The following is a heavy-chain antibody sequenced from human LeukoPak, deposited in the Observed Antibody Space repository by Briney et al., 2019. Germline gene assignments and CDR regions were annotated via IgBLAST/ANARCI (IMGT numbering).Heavy chain of an antibody. J-gene: IGHJ4*02. CDR1: GGTFSSYA. CDR3: ARAGTYYYDSSGLIFDY. CDR2: IIPIFGKA. D-gene: IGHD3-22*01. V-gene: IGHV1-69*13. Sequence: SVKVSCKASGGTFSSYAISWVRQAPGQGLEWMGGIIPIFGKANYAQKFQGRVTITADESTSTAYMELSSLRSEDTAVYYCARAGTYYYDSSGLIFDYWGQGTLVTVSS.